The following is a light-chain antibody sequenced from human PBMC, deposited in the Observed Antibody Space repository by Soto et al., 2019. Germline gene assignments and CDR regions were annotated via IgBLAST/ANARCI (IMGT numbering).Light chain of an antibody. CDR3: QQYNIWPQT. V-gene: IGKV3-15*01. Sequence: VMTQSPATLSVSPGERATLSCRASQNLRSSLAWYQQKPGQAPRLLIYGASTRATGIPARFSGSGSGTEFTLTISSLQSEDSAVYFCQQYNIWPQTFGQGTKVDIX. J-gene: IGKJ1*01. CDR2: GAS. CDR1: QNLRSS.